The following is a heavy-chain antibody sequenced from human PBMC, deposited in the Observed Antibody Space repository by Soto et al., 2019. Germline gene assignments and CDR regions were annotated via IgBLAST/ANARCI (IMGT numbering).Heavy chain of an antibody. D-gene: IGHD1-7*01. CDR2: IHGGNGDT. CDR1: GYTFISYS. Sequence: QVQLVQSGAEEKKPGASVKVSCKASGYTFISYSMHWVRQAPGQRLEWMGWIHGGNGDTKYSQNFQGRITITMDTAASTVYMEVSSLRSEDTAVYYCARPKNYADYLDHCGQGTLVTVSS. CDR3: ARPKNYADYLDH. J-gene: IGHJ4*02. V-gene: IGHV1-3*05.